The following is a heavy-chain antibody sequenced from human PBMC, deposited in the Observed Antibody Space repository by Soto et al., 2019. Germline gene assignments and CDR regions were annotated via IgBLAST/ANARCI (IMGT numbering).Heavy chain of an antibody. CDR3: AGALAGYGPHRWGLAF. CDR1: GCTFSSYA. CDR2: IIPIFGTA. D-gene: IGHD5-18*01. Sequence: QVQLVQSGAEVKKPGSSVKGSCNASGCTFSSYAISWVRQAPGQGLEWMGGIIPIFGTANYAPKFPGRVTITAAEPTRRVYMELTSLRSEDTAVFYCAGALAGYGPHRWGLAFGGRVTTVTFS. V-gene: IGHV1-69*01. J-gene: IGHJ6*02.